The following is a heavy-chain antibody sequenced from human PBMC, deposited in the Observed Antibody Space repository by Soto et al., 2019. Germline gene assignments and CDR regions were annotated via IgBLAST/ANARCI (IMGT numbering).Heavy chain of an antibody. V-gene: IGHV3-23*01. CDR3: ASYNNDY. CDR2: ISGSGGST. CDR1: GFTFSIYA. Sequence: GGSLRLSCAGSGFTFSIYAMSWVRQAPGRGLEWVSAISGSGGSTYYADSVKGRFTISRDNAKNTLYLQMNSLRAEDTAVYYCASYNNDYWGQGTLVTVSS. J-gene: IGHJ4*02. D-gene: IGHD4-4*01.